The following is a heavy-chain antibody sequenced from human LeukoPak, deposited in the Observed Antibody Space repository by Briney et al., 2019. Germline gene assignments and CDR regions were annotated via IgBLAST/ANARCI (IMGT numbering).Heavy chain of an antibody. Sequence: GGSLRLSCAASGFTFSSFGMHWVRQAPGKGLEWVAVIWYDGRNKYYADSVKGRFTISRDNSQNTLYLEMDSLRAEDTAVYFCAREVTTSREVTTFDNWGQGTLVTVSS. J-gene: IGHJ4*02. CDR3: AREVTTSREVTTFDN. CDR1: GFTFSSFG. D-gene: IGHD4-17*01. CDR2: IWYDGRNK. V-gene: IGHV3-33*08.